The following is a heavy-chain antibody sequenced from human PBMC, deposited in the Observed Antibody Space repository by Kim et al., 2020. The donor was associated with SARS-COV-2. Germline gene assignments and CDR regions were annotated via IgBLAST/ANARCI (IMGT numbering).Heavy chain of an antibody. V-gene: IGHV1-46*01. CDR1: GYTFTSYY. CDR3: ARVSYYYDSSGYYNGAFDI. J-gene: IGHJ3*02. Sequence: ASVKVSCKASGYTFTSYYMHWVRQAPGQGLEWMGIINPSGGSTSYAQKFQGRVTMTRDTSTSTVYMELSSLRSEDTAVYYCARVSYYYDSSGYYNGAFDIWGEGKMVTVSS. CDR2: INPSGGST. D-gene: IGHD3-22*01.